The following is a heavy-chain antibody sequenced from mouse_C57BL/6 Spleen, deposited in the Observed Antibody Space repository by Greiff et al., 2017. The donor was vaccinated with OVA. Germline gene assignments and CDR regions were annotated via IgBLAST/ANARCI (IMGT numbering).Heavy chain of an antibody. CDR2: INPNYGTT. Sequence: QLQESGPELVKPGASVKISCKASGYSFTDYNMNWVKQSNGKSLEWIGVINPNYGTTSYNQKFKGKATLTVDQSSSTAYMQLNSLTSEDSAVYYCARGGLITTVVAKGYFDYWGQGTTLTVSS. V-gene: IGHV1-39*01. CDR1: GYSFTDYN. CDR3: ARGGLITTVVAKGYFDY. D-gene: IGHD1-1*01. J-gene: IGHJ2*01.